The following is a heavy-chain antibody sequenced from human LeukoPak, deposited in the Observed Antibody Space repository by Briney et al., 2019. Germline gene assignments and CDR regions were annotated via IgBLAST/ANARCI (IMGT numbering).Heavy chain of an antibody. J-gene: IGHJ5*02. CDR2: IRHDGTET. V-gene: IGHV3-30*02. Sequence: GGSLRLSCAASGFTFSTYGMHWLRQAPGKGPESVALIRHDGTETYHAESVKGRFTISRDNSKNTMYLQMNRLRVEDTAVYFCARDRAVTQDWVEFDPWGQGTLVTGSS. D-gene: IGHD4-17*01. CDR1: GFTFSTYG. CDR3: ARDRAVTQDWVEFDP.